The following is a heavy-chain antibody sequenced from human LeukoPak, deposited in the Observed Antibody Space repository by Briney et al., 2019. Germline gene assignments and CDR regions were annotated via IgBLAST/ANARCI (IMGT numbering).Heavy chain of an antibody. J-gene: IGHJ6*03. Sequence: VASVKVSCKASGGTFSRNDISWVRQAPGQGLEWMGIINPSGDSTNYAQKFQGRVTMTRDTSTSTVYMELSSLRSEDTAVYYCAKGPRITLVRGGQWYYYMDVWGKGTTVTISS. D-gene: IGHD3-10*01. CDR1: GGTFSRND. CDR3: AKGPRITLVRGGQWYYYMDV. CDR2: INPSGDST. V-gene: IGHV1-46*01.